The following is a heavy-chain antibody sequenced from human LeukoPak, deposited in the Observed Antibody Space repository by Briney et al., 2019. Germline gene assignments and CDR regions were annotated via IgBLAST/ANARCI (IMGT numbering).Heavy chain of an antibody. Sequence: GGSLRLSCAASGFTFSSYSMNWVRQAPGKGLEWVSSISSSSSYIYYADSVKGRFTISRDNAKNSLYPQMNSLRAEDTAVYYCARDSIAAAGRPFDYWGQGTLVTVSS. CDR3: ARDSIAAAGRPFDY. CDR1: GFTFSSYS. V-gene: IGHV3-21*01. J-gene: IGHJ4*02. CDR2: ISSSSSYI. D-gene: IGHD6-13*01.